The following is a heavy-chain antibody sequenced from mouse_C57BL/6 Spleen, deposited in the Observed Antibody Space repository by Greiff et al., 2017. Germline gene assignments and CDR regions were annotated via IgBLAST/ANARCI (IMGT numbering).Heavy chain of an antibody. Sequence: QVQLQQSGAELVRPGASVKMSCKASGYTFTSYNMPWVKQTPRQGLEWIGAIYPGNGDTSYNQKFKGKATLTVDKSSSTAYMQLSSLTSEDSAVYFCARLRIYDGYYAMDYWGQGTSVTVSS. CDR3: ARLRIYDGYYAMDY. CDR2: IYPGNGDT. CDR1: GYTFTSYN. J-gene: IGHJ4*01. D-gene: IGHD2-3*01. V-gene: IGHV1-12*01.